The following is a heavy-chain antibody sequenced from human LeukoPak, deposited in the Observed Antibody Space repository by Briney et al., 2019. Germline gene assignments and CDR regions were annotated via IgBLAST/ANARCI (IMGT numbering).Heavy chain of an antibody. CDR1: GFTFSSFA. CDR3: AKDLRMNYYDSSGYNRN. CDR2: ISASGGST. V-gene: IGHV3-23*01. J-gene: IGHJ4*02. Sequence: GGSLRLSCAASGFTFSSFAMSWVRQVPGKGLEWVSAISASGGSTYYADSVKGRFTISRDNSKNTLYLQMNSLRAEDTAVYYCAKDLRMNYYDSSGYNRNWGQGTLVTVSS. D-gene: IGHD3-22*01.